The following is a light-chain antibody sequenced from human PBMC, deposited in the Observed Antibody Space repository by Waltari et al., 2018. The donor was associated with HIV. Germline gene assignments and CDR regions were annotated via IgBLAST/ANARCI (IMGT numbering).Light chain of an antibody. CDR1: QRVSSNY. CDR2: GAS. CDR3: QQYGSSSDT. V-gene: IGKV3-20*01. Sequence: EIVLTQSPVTLSLSPGERATLPCRASQRVSSNYLAWYQQKPGQAPRLLIYGASNRATGISDRFSGSGSGTDFTLTISRLEPEDFAVYYCQQYGSSSDTFGGGTKVEIK. J-gene: IGKJ4*01.